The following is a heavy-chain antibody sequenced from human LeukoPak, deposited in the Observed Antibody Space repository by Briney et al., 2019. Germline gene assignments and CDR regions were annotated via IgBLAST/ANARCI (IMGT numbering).Heavy chain of an antibody. CDR1: GFTFSNYA. CDR3: GRIGGRSKAAKGDAFDI. Sequence: GGSLRLSCVASGFTFSNYAMSWVRQAPGKGLEWVSSISSGSSYMYYADSVKGRFTISRDNAQNSMFLQMNSLRAEDTAVYYCGRIGGRSKAAKGDAFDIWGQGTMVTVSS. CDR2: ISSGSSYM. V-gene: IGHV3-21*01. D-gene: IGHD2-15*01. J-gene: IGHJ3*02.